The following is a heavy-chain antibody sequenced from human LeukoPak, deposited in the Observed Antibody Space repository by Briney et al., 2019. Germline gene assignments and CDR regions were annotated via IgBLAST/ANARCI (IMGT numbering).Heavy chain of an antibody. Sequence: SETLSLTCTVSGDSISSYYWSWIRQPPGKGLEWIGYIYYSGSTNYNPSLNSRVTISLDTSKNQFSLKLSYVTAADTAVYYCARTTMITRPGWFDPWGQGTLVTVSS. CDR2: IYYSGST. J-gene: IGHJ5*02. CDR3: ARTTMITRPGWFDP. V-gene: IGHV4-59*08. D-gene: IGHD3-22*01. CDR1: GDSISSYY.